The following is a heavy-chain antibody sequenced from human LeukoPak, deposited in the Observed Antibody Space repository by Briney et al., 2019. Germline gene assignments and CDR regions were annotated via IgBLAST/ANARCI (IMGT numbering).Heavy chain of an antibody. J-gene: IGHJ4*02. CDR1: GYTFTGYY. D-gene: IGHD1-7*01. Sequence: ASVKVSCKASGYTFTGYYMHWVRQAPGQGLEWMGWINPNSGGTNYAQKFQGRVTMTRDTSISTAYMELSRLRSDDTAVYYCARELELRPEFDYWGQGTLVTVSS. V-gene: IGHV1-2*02. CDR2: INPNSGGT. CDR3: ARELELRPEFDY.